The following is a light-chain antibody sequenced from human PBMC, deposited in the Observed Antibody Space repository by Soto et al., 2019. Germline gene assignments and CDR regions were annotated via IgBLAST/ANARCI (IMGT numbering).Light chain of an antibody. CDR3: QQYQNSPRT. J-gene: IGKJ1*01. CDR1: QSVGGSS. CDR2: DTS. V-gene: IGKV3-20*01. Sequence: ETVLTQSPGTLSLSPGERATVSCRASQSVGGSSLAWYQQRPGQAPRLLIYDTSKRATGIPDRFSGSGSGTDFTLTIIRLEPEDFAVYYCQQYQNSPRTFGQGTKVEIK.